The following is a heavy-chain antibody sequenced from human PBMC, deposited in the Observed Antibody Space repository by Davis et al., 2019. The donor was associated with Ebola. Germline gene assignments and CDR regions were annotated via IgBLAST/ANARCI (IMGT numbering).Heavy chain of an antibody. CDR3: AKWDCSGGSCDGMDV. D-gene: IGHD2-15*01. V-gene: IGHV3-23*01. CDR2: ISGSGGST. CDR1: GFTFSSYA. Sequence: GGSLRPSCAASGFTFSSYAMSWVRQAPGKGLEWVSAISGSGGSTYYADSVKGRFTISRDNSKNTLYLQMNSLRAEDTAVYYCAKWDCSGGSCDGMDVWGQGTTVTVSS. J-gene: IGHJ6*02.